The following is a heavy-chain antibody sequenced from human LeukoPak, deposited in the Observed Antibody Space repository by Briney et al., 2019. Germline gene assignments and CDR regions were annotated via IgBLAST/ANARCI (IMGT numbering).Heavy chain of an antibody. CDR3: ASLQEFDY. Sequence: SETLSLTYTVSGYSISSRYYWAWIRQPPGKGLEWLGRIYHSGSTYYNPSLKSPATISVDTSKNQFSLKLSSVTAADPAVYYCASLQEFDYWGQGTLVTVSS. V-gene: IGHV4-38-2*02. J-gene: IGHJ4*02. CDR1: GYSISSRYY. CDR2: IYHSGST.